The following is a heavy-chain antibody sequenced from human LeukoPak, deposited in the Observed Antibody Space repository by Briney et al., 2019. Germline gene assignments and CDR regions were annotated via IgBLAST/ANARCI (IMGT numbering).Heavy chain of an antibody. Sequence: SGTLSLTCAVSGGSIRTSNWWSWIRQPPGKGLVWIGEHYHSGDTNYNPSLHSRVSISVDTSKNQFSLKLSSVDAADTAVYYCARGRAAAGKTFDYWGQGPRVTGSS. CDR3: ARGRAAAGKTFDY. CDR1: GGSIRTSNW. J-gene: IGHJ4*02. V-gene: IGHV4-4*02. CDR2: HYHSGDT. D-gene: IGHD6-13*01.